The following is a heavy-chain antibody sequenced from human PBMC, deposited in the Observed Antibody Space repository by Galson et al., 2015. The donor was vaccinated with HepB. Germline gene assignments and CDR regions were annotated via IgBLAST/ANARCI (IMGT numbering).Heavy chain of an antibody. Sequence: SLRLSCAASGFTFSSYGMHWVRQAPGKGLEWVAFIRYDGSNKYYADSVKGRFTISRDNSKNTLYLQMNSLRAEDTAVYYCAKDPGSWYGGARWFDPWGQGTLVTVSS. D-gene: IGHD6-13*01. CDR2: IRYDGSNK. CDR3: AKDPGSWYGGARWFDP. V-gene: IGHV3-30*02. CDR1: GFTFSSYG. J-gene: IGHJ5*02.